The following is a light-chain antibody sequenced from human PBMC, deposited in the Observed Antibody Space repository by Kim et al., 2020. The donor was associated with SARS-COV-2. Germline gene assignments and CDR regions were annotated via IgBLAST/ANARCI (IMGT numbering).Light chain of an antibody. CDR2: WAS. CDR3: QQYYSTPPT. V-gene: IGKV4-1*01. CDR1: QSVLYSSNNKNY. Sequence: ATINCKSSQSVLYSSNNKNYLAWYQQKPGQHPKLLIYWASTRESGVPDRFSGSGSGTDFTLTISSLQAEDVTVYYCQQYYSTPPTFGQGTKVDIK. J-gene: IGKJ1*01.